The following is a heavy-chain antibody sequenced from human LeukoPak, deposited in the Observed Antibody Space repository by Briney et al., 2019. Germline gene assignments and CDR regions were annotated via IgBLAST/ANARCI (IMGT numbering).Heavy chain of an antibody. Sequence: SETLSLTCTVSGGSISSYYWSWIRQPPGKGLEWIGYIYYSGSTNYNPSLKSRVTISVDTSKNQFSLKLSSVTAAGTAVYYCARESSSWYGRSDYFDYWGQGTLVTVSS. CDR2: IYYSGST. V-gene: IGHV4-59*01. D-gene: IGHD6-13*01. CDR1: GGSISSYY. CDR3: ARESSSWYGRSDYFDY. J-gene: IGHJ4*02.